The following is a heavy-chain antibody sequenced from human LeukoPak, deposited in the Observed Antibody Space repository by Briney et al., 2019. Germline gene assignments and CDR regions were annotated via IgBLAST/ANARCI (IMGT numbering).Heavy chain of an antibody. Sequence: GGSLRLSCAAAGFTFDTYLMSWVRQTPGKGLEWVSNLKHDGSEKASVASVKGRFPIPRDNANNSLYLQMSGRRVEDTAVYYCARGRGWPRGSFDLWGRGTLVTVAS. CDR1: GFTFDTYL. D-gene: IGHD6-19*01. CDR2: LKHDGSEK. J-gene: IGHJ5*02. V-gene: IGHV3-7*01. CDR3: ARGRGWPRGSFDL.